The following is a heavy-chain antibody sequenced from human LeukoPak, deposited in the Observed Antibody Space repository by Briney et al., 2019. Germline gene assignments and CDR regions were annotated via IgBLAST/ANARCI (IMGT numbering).Heavy chain of an antibody. D-gene: IGHD3-9*01. CDR3: ARDNYDILTGYRPGIREKLGWFDP. V-gene: IGHV1-24*01. Sequence: ASVKVSCKVSGHTLTELFMHWVRQDPGKGLEWMGGFDPEDGETIYAQKFQGRVTMTEDTSTGTAYMELSSLRSEDTAVYYCARDNYDILTGYRPGIREKLGWFDPWGQGTLVTVSS. CDR2: FDPEDGET. J-gene: IGHJ5*02. CDR1: GHTLTELF.